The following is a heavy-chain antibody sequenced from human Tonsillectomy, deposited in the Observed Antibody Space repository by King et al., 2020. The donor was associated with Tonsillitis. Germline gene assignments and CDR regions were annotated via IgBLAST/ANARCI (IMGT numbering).Heavy chain of an antibody. D-gene: IGHD6-13*01. CDR1: GNTFTGYY. V-gene: IGHV1-2*05. CDR3: ARSWGDSSSWYFDL. Sequence: VQLVESGAEVKKPGASVKVSCTASGNTFTGYYMHWVRQAPGQGLEWMGRINPDNGGTNYAQKFQGRVTMTRDTSISTAYMELSRLRSDDRVVYYCARSWGDSSSWYFDLWGRGTLVTVPS. J-gene: IGHJ2*01. CDR2: INPDNGGT.